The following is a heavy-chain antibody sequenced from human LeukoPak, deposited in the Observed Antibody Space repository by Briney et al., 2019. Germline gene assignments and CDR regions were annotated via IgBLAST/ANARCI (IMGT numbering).Heavy chain of an antibody. CDR3: AKDGPSRQPVVPAAVDY. CDR2: ISYDGSNK. J-gene: IGHJ4*02. Sequence: PGRSLRLSCAASGFTFSSYGMHWVRQAPGKGLEWVAVISYDGSNKYYADSVKGRFTISRDNSKNTLYLQMNSLRAEDTAVYYCAKDGPSRQPVVPAAVDYWSQGTLVTVSS. D-gene: IGHD2-2*01. CDR1: GFTFSSYG. V-gene: IGHV3-30*18.